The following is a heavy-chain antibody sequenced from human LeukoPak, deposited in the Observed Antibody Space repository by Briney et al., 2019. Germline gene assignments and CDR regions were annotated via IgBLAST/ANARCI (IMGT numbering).Heavy chain of an antibody. CDR2: IYYSGST. J-gene: IGHJ5*02. CDR1: GVSISSGGYY. CDR3: ARAAARTVNWFDP. D-gene: IGHD2-2*01. Sequence: SETPSLTCTVSGVSISSGGYYWSWIRQHPGKGLEWIGYIYYSGSTYYNPSLKSRATISVDTSKNQFSLKLSSVTAADTAVYYCARAAARTVNWFDPWGQGTLVTVSS. V-gene: IGHV4-31*03.